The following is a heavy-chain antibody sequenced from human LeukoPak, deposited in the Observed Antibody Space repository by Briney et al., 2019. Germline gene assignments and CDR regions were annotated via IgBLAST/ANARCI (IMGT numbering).Heavy chain of an antibody. CDR2: ISDSGGST. J-gene: IGHJ4*02. Sequence: GGSLRLSCAASGFTFSSYAMSWVRQAPGKGLEWVSAISDSGGSTYYADSVKGRFTISRDNSKSTLYLQKNSLRAEDTAVYYCAKGVGYSYGQSFDYWGQGTLVTVSS. D-gene: IGHD5-18*01. CDR3: AKGVGYSYGQSFDY. CDR1: GFTFSSYA. V-gene: IGHV3-23*01.